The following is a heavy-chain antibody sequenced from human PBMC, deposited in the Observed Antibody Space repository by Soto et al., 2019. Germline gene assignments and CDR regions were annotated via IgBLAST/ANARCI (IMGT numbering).Heavy chain of an antibody. Sequence: SETLSLTCAVYGGSFSGYYWSWIRQPPGKGLEWIGEINHSGSTNYNPSLKSRVTISVDTSKNQFSLKLSSVTAADTAVYYCARAYYDSSGYSLVAFDIWGQGTMVTVSS. J-gene: IGHJ3*02. CDR2: INHSGST. V-gene: IGHV4-34*01. CDR3: ARAYYDSSGYSLVAFDI. CDR1: GGSFSGYY. D-gene: IGHD3-22*01.